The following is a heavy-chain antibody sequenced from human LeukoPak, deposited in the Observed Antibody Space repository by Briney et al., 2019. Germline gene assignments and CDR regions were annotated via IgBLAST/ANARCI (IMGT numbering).Heavy chain of an antibody. J-gene: IGHJ4*02. CDR2: IYYSGST. CDR3: ARDRTTSHFDY. D-gene: IGHD4-17*01. Sequence: SQTLSLTCTVSGGSISSGDYYWSWIRQPPGKGLEWIGYIYYSGSTNYNPSLKSRVTISVDTSKNQFSLKLSSVTAADTAVYYCARDRTTSHFDYWGQGTLVTVSS. V-gene: IGHV4-30-4*01. CDR1: GGSISSGDYY.